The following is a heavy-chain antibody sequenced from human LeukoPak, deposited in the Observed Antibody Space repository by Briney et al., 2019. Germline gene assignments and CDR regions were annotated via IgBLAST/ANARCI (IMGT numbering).Heavy chain of an antibody. J-gene: IGHJ4*02. CDR1: GFTFSSYS. CDR2: ISSSSSSTI. CDR3: ARCNANYYGSGSLDY. D-gene: IGHD3-10*01. Sequence: GGSLRLSCAASGFTFSSYSMNWVRQAPGKGLEWLSYISSSSSSTIYYADSVKGRFTISRDNAKNSLYLQMNSLRAEDTAVYYCARCNANYYGSGSLDYWGQGTLVTVSS. V-gene: IGHV3-48*04.